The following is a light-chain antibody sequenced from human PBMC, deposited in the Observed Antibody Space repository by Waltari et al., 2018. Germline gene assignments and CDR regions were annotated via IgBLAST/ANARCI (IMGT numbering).Light chain of an antibody. J-gene: IGLJ1*01. CDR1: ISDVGNYNY. V-gene: IGLV2-11*01. CDR2: EVT. CDR3: CSYAGRYTFV. Sequence: QSALTQPRSVSGSPGQSVTISCTATISDVGNYNYVSWYQHHPGKAPKLIIYEVTKRPSGVPDRLSGSKSGNTASLTISGLQAEDEADYYCCSYAGRYTFVFGTGTKVTVL.